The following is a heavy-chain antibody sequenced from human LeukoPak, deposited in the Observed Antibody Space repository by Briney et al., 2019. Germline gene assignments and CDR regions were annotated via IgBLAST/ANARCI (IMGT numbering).Heavy chain of an antibody. CDR3: ASVRGIADCGGDCSYFDY. Sequence: SETLSLTCTVSGGSISSGGYYWSWIRQHPGKGLEWIVYIYYSGSTYYNPSLKSRVTISVDTSKNQFSLKLSSVTAADTAVYYCASVRGIADCGGDCSYFDYWGQGTLVTVSS. V-gene: IGHV4-31*03. J-gene: IGHJ4*02. CDR2: IYYSGST. D-gene: IGHD2-21*02. CDR1: GGSISSGGYY.